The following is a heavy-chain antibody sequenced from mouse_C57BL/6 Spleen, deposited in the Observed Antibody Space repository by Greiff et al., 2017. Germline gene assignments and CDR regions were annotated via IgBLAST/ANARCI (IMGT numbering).Heavy chain of an antibody. CDR1: GYTFTSYW. J-gene: IGHJ4*01. CDR3: ANGGYDGYYGDAMDY. CDR2: IHPSDSDT. Sequence: QVQLQQPGAELVKPGASVKVSCKASGYTFTSYWMHWVKQRPGQGLEWIGRIHPSDSDTNYNQKFKGKATLTVDKSSSTAYMQLSSLTSEDSAVYYCANGGYDGYYGDAMDYWGQGTSVTVSS. D-gene: IGHD2-3*01. V-gene: IGHV1-74*01.